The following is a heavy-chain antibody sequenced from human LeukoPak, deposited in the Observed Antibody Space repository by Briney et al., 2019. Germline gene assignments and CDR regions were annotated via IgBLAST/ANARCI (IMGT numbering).Heavy chain of an antibody. CDR2: INAGNGNA. V-gene: IGHV1-3*01. J-gene: IGHJ4*02. CDR3: ARGSYRYTNDF. D-gene: IGHD3-16*02. CDR1: GGTFTSYA. Sequence: ASVKVSCKASGGTFTSYAIHWVRQAPGQRLEWMGWINAGNGNAKYSQKFQGRVTISRGPSASTAYMELSSLTSEDTAVYYCARGSYRYTNDFWGQGTLVTVSS.